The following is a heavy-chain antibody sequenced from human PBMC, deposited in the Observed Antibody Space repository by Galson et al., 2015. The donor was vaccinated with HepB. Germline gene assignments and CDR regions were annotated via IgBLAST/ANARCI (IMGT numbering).Heavy chain of an antibody. V-gene: IGHV3-30-3*01. CDR2: ISYDGNNK. CDR3: ARHHYGMDV. CDR1: GFTFSDYD. Sequence: SLRLSCAASGFTFSDYDIHWVRQAPGKGLEWVAVISYDGNNKYYADSVKGRFTISRDNSKNTLYLQVNSLGTEDTAVYYCARHHYGMDVWGQGTTVTVSS. J-gene: IGHJ6*02.